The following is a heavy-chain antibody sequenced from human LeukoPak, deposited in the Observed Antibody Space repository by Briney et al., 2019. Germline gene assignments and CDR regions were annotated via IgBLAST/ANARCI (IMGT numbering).Heavy chain of an antibody. Sequence: GGSLRLSCAASGFTFSTYTINWVRQAPGKGLEWVSSISSSSSYIYYADSVKGRFTISRDNAKNSLYLQMNSLRAEDTAVYYCAREPLYDSTYYYDSSGWIDYWGQGTLVTVSS. CDR2: ISSSSSYI. D-gene: IGHD3-22*01. V-gene: IGHV3-21*01. CDR3: AREPLYDSTYYYDSSGWIDY. J-gene: IGHJ4*02. CDR1: GFTFSTYT.